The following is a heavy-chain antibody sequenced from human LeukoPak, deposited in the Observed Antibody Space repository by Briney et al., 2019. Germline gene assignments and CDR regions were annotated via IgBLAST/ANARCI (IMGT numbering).Heavy chain of an antibody. CDR2: IYTSGST. V-gene: IGHV4-4*07. J-gene: IGHJ6*03. CDR3: ARVIVVVPAAIVAAGDYYYYMDV. D-gene: IGHD2-2*01. Sequence: SETLSLTCTVSGGSISSYYWSWIRQPAGKGLEWIGRIYTSGSTNYNPSLKSRVTMSVDTSKNQFSLKLSSVTAADTAVYYCARVIVVVPAAIVAAGDYYYYMDVWGKGTTVTVSS. CDR1: GGSISSYY.